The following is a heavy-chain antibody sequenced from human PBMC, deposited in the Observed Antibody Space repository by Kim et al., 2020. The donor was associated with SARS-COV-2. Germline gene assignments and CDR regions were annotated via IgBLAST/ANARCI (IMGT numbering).Heavy chain of an antibody. J-gene: IGHJ4*02. CDR2: INWNGGST. CDR3: ARGHGTYPRHYFDY. D-gene: IGHD3-16*02. CDR1: GFNFDNYG. Sequence: GGSLRLSCAASGFNFDNYGMNWVRQAPGKGLEWVSGINWNGGSTGYADSVKGRFTITRDNAKNSLYLQMNSRRPEDTAVYHCARGHGTYPRHYFDYWGQGTLVTVSS. V-gene: IGHV3-20*01.